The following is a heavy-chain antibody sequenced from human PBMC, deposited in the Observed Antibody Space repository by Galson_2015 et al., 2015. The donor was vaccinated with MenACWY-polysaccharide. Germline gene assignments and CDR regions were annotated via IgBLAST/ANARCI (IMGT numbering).Heavy chain of an antibody. CDR2: ISTYNGNT. D-gene: IGHD6-13*01. V-gene: IGHV1-18*01. CDR1: GYTFTSYG. CDR3: ARDFRSSWYGRYFDY. J-gene: IGHJ4*02. Sequence: SVKVSCKASGYTFTSYGISWVRQAPGQGLEWMGWISTYNGNTNYAQMLQGRVTMTTDTSASTAYMELRSLRSDDTAVYYCARDFRSSWYGRYFDYWGQGTLVTVSS.